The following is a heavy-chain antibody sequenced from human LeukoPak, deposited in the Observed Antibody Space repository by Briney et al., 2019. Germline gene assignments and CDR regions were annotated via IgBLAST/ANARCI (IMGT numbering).Heavy chain of an antibody. Sequence: SGGSLRLSCAASGFTFSTYFMHWVRQAPGKGLVWVSRINGDGISTTYADSVMGRFTISRDNAKNTLYLQMNGLRAEDTAVYYCARDFYTNYYDSSGDDFDYWGQGSLVTVSS. V-gene: IGHV3-74*01. D-gene: IGHD3-22*01. CDR1: GFTFSTYF. CDR2: INGDGIST. CDR3: ARDFYTNYYDSSGDDFDY. J-gene: IGHJ4*02.